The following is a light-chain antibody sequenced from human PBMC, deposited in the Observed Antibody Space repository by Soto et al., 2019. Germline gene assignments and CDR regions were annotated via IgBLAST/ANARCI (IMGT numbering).Light chain of an antibody. J-gene: IGLJ2*01. CDR3: CSYAGSYTML. CDR1: SSDVGIYNY. V-gene: IGLV2-11*01. CDR2: DVT. Sequence: QSALTQPGSVSGSPGQSVTISCTGTSSDVGIYNYVSWYQQSPGKAPKLIIYDVTKRPSGVPDRFSGSKSGNTASLTISGLQAEDEADYYCCSYAGSYTMLFGGGTKLTVL.